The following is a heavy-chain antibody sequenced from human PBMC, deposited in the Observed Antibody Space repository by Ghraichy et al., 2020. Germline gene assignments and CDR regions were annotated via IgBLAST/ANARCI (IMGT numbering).Heavy chain of an antibody. J-gene: IGHJ4*02. D-gene: IGHD6-13*01. CDR3: AKAIAAAGKYYFDY. Sequence: GGSLRLSCAASGFTFSSYAMSWVRQAPGKGLEWVSGISGGGGGAFYAASVKGWCTISRDNSKNTLFLQMNSLRAEDTAVYYCAKAIAAAGKYYFDYWGQGILVTVSS. V-gene: IGHV3-23*01. CDR1: GFTFSSYA. CDR2: ISGGGGGA.